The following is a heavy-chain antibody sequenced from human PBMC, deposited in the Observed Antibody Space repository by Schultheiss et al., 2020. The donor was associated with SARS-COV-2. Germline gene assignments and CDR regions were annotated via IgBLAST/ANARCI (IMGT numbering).Heavy chain of an antibody. CDR1: GFTFSDYY. Sequence: GGSLRLSCAASGFTFSDYYMSWIRQAPGKGLEWVANINQDGSEKYYVDSVKGRFTISRDNTKNTLYLQMNSLRAEDTAVYYCARDEMVVVVPYYYYYGMDVWGQGTTVTVSS. J-gene: IGHJ6*02. CDR2: INQDGSEK. D-gene: IGHD2-2*01. V-gene: IGHV3-7*01. CDR3: ARDEMVVVVPYYYYYGMDV.